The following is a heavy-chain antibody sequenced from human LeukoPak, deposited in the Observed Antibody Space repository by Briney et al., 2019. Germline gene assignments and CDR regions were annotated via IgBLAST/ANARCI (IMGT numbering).Heavy chain of an antibody. Sequence: GGSLRLSCVASGSNLFGIEMHWVGKAQGGGREWVSYINSRGSTIYYGHSVKGRFTISRDNAENSLYLEMNSLRVEDTALYYCARGRSYRNFDYWGQGTLVTAS. V-gene: IGHV3-48*03. D-gene: IGHD3-10*01. J-gene: IGHJ4*02. CDR2: INSRGSTI. CDR1: GSNLFGIE. CDR3: ARGRSYRNFDY.